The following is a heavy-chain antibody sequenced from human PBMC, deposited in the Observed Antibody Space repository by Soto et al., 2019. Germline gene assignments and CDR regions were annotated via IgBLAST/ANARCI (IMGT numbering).Heavy chain of an antibody. J-gene: IGHJ4*02. D-gene: IGHD3-3*01. CDR1: GGTFSSYA. V-gene: IGHV1-69*13. Sequence: GVSVKVSCKASGGTFSSYAISWVRQAPGQGLEWMGGIIPIFGTANYAQKFQGRVTITADESTSTAYMELSSLRSEDTAVYYCARDSSSYDFWSGYSPIDYWGQGTLVTVSS. CDR2: IIPIFGTA. CDR3: ARDSSSYDFWSGYSPIDY.